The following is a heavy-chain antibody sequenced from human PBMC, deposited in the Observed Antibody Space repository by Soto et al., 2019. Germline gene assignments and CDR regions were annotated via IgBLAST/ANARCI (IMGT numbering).Heavy chain of an antibody. CDR3: ARDLVGYCSGGSCYGYYYYGMDV. J-gene: IGHJ6*02. Sequence: QVQLVQSGAEVKKPGSSVKVSCKASGGTFSSYAISWVRQAPGQGLEWMGGSLPIFGTASYAQKFQGRVTITADESTSTAYMELSSLRSEDTAVYYCARDLVGYCSGGSCYGYYYYGMDVWGQGTTVTVSS. V-gene: IGHV1-69*01. D-gene: IGHD2-15*01. CDR2: SLPIFGTA. CDR1: GGTFSSYA.